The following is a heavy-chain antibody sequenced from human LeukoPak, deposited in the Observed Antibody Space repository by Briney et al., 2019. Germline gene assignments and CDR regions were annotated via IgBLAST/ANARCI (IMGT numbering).Heavy chain of an antibody. J-gene: IGHJ4*02. Sequence: GKSLRLSCAASGFTFSSFGMHWVRQAPGKGLEWVAIIWYDGSNQYYADSVKGRFTVSRDNSKNTLYLQMNSLRAEDTAVYYCARDILTGYYQDWGQGTLVTVSS. CDR2: IWYDGSNQ. CDR3: ARDILTGYYQD. V-gene: IGHV3-33*01. CDR1: GFTFSSFG. D-gene: IGHD3-9*01.